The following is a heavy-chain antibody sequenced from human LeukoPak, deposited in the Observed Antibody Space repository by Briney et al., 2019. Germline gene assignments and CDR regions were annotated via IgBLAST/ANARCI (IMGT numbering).Heavy chain of an antibody. Sequence: SETLSLTCTVSGGSISSSSYYWGWIRQPPGKGLEWIGSIYYSGSTYYNPSLKSRVTISVDTSKNQFSLKLSSVTAADTAVYYCARRLAQTGTFDYWGQGTLVTVSS. CDR1: GGSISSSSYY. CDR3: ARRLAQTGTFDY. CDR2: IYYSGST. D-gene: IGHD1-1*01. V-gene: IGHV4-39*01. J-gene: IGHJ4*02.